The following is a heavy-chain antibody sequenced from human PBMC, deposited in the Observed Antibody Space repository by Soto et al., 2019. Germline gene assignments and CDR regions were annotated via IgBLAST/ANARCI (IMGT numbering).Heavy chain of an antibody. Sequence: GGSLRLSCAASGFTFSSYAMHWVRQAPGKGLEWVAGISYDGSNKYYADSVKDPFTNSRDNSKNTLYLQMNSLRAEDTAVYYCARSEGAAQLYYYGMDVWGQGTTVTVSS. CDR1: GFTFSSYA. CDR2: ISYDGSNK. J-gene: IGHJ6*02. D-gene: IGHD6-6*01. CDR3: ARSEGAAQLYYYGMDV. V-gene: IGHV3-30-3*01.